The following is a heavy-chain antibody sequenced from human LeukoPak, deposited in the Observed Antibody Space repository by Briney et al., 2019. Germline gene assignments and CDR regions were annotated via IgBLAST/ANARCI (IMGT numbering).Heavy chain of an antibody. V-gene: IGHV3-23*01. CDR2: ISGSGGST. CDR1: GFTSSSYA. Sequence: GGALRLSSAASGFTSSSYAMSSVRQAPRKGLEWVSAISGSGGSTYYADSVKGRFTISRDNSKNTLSLQMNSLRAEDTAVYYCAKDLRDSSLDYWGQGTLVTVSS. J-gene: IGHJ4*02. D-gene: IGHD6-13*01. CDR3: AKDLRDSSLDY.